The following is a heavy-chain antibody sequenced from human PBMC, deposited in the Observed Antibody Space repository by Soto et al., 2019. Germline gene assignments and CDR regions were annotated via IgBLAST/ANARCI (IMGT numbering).Heavy chain of an antibody. CDR1: GGSFSGYY. Sequence: SETLSLTCAVYGGSFSGYYWSWIRQPPGKGLEWIGEINHSGSTNHNPSLKSRVTISVDTSKNQFSLKLSSVTAADTAVYYCARRLGVVVVAATRGAYYFEYWGQGTLVTVSS. J-gene: IGHJ4*02. V-gene: IGHV4-34*01. CDR2: INHSGST. D-gene: IGHD2-15*01. CDR3: ARRLGVVVVAATRGAYYFEY.